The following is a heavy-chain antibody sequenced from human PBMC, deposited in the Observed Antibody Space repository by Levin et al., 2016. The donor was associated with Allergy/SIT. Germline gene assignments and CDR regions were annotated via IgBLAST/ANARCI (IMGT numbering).Heavy chain of an antibody. CDR3: TPASGYYDSSGYYSSPFDI. V-gene: IGHV3-15*01. CDR2: IKSKTDGGTT. D-gene: IGHD3-22*01. CDR1: GFTFTNAW. Sequence: GESLKISCAASGFTFTNAWMSWVRQAPGRGLEWVGRIKSKTDGGTTDYVAPVKGRFTISRDDSKNTLYLQMSSLKTEDTAVYYCTPASGYYDSSGYYSSPFDIWGQGTMVTVSS. J-gene: IGHJ3*02.